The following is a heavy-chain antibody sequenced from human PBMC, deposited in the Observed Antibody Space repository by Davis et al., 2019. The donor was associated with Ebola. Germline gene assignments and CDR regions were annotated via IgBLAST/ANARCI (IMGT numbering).Heavy chain of an antibody. CDR1: GGSISSSSYY. J-gene: IGHJ3*02. CDR3: ARLYCSGGSCYLSAFDI. Sequence: PSETLSLTCTVSGGSISSSSYYWGWIRQPPGKGLEWIGSIYYSGSTYYNPSLKSRVTISVDTSKNQFSLKLSSVTAADTTVYYCARLYCSGGSCYLSAFDIWGQGTMVTVSS. CDR2: IYYSGST. D-gene: IGHD2-15*01. V-gene: IGHV4-39*07.